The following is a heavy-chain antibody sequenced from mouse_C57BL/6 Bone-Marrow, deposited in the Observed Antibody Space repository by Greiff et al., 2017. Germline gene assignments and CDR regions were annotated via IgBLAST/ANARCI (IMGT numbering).Heavy chain of an antibody. CDR1: GYTFTDYE. J-gene: IGHJ3*01. V-gene: IGHV1-15*01. D-gene: IGHD2-4*01. Sequence: QVQLQQSGAELVRPGASVTLSCKASGYTFTDYEMHWVKQTPVHGLEWIGAIDPETGGTAYNQKFKGKAILTADKSSSTAYMELRSLTSEDSAVYYCTRCYDYGSSWFAYWGQGTLVTVSA. CDR2: IDPETGGT. CDR3: TRCYDYGSSWFAY.